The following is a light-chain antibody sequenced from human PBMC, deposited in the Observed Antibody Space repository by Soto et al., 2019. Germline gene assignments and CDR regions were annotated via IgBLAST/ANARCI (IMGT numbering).Light chain of an antibody. Sequence: QSVLTQPPSASGTPGQRVTISCSGSSSNIGSNYVYWYQQLPGTAPKLLIYRNNQRPSGVPDRFSGSKSGTSASLAISGLRSEDEADYYCAAWDDRLRGAYVFGTGNKVTVL. CDR3: AAWDDRLRGAYV. V-gene: IGLV1-47*01. CDR2: RNN. CDR1: SSNIGSNY. J-gene: IGLJ1*01.